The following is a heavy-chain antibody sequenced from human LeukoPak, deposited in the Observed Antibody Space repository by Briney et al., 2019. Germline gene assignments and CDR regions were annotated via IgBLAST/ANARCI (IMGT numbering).Heavy chain of an antibody. CDR1: GFTFSSYG. CDR3: ARDGRGYSGYEGYYFDY. D-gene: IGHD5-12*01. J-gene: IGHJ4*02. Sequence: GGSLRLSCAASGFTFSSYGMHWVRQAPGKGLEWVAVISYDGSNKYYADSVKGRFTISRDNSKNTLYLQMNSLRAEDTAVYYCARDGRGYSGYEGYYFDYWGQGTLVTVSS. CDR2: ISYDGSNK. V-gene: IGHV3-30*03.